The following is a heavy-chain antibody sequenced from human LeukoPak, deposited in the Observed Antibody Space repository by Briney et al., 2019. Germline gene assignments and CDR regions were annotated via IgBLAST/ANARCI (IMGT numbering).Heavy chain of an antibody. V-gene: IGHV3-7*01. CDR2: IKQDGGEK. Sequence: AGGSLRLSCVAYGFRFSGCWMSWVRQAPGKGLQWVANIKQDGGEKYYVDSVKGRFTISRDNAKNSLYLQMNSLRAEDTAVYYCASLPCNHGYGVFYFDYWGQGTLVTVSS. J-gene: IGHJ4*02. CDR3: ASLPCNHGYGVFYFDY. CDR1: GFRFSGCW. D-gene: IGHD3-22*01.